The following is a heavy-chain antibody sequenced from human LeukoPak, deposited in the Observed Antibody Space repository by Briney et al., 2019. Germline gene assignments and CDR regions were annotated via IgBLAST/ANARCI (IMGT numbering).Heavy chain of an antibody. J-gene: IGHJ4*02. V-gene: IGHV3-7*01. CDR1: AFTFSNYW. Sequence: GGSLRLSCAASAFTFSNYWMSWVRQAPGKGPEWVANIKEDGGEINYVDSVKGRFTISRDNAKNSLYLQMNRLRAEDTAVYYCARDRGYSSFDYWGQGTLAIVSS. D-gene: IGHD4-23*01. CDR3: ARDRGYSSFDY. CDR2: IKEDGGEI.